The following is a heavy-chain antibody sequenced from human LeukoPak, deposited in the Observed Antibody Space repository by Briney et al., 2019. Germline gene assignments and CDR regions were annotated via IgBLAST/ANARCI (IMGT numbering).Heavy chain of an antibody. CDR3: ARGVFGPYYYYYYYYMDV. V-gene: IGHV1-18*01. CDR1: GYIFNSYG. D-gene: IGHD3/OR15-3a*01. J-gene: IGHJ6*03. Sequence: GASVKVSCKASGYIFNSYGISWVRQAPGQGLEWMGWVSAYNGHTNYVQKFQGRVTMTTDTSTSTASMELSSLRSEDTAVYYCARGVFGPYYYYYYYYMDVWGKGTTVTISS. CDR2: VSAYNGHT.